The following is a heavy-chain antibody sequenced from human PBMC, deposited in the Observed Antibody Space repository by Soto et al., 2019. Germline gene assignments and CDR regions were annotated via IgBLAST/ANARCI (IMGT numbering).Heavy chain of an antibody. J-gene: IGHJ6*02. D-gene: IGHD2-2*01. CDR1: GYTFPSYG. CDR2: ISAYNGNT. CDR3: ARDTYCSSTSCYPYYYYGMDV. Sequence: ASVKVSCKASGYTFPSYGISWVRQAPGQGLEWMGWISAYNGNTNYAQKLQGRVTMTTDTSTSTAYMELRSLRSDDTAVYYCARDTYCSSTSCYPYYYYGMDVWGQGTTVTVS. V-gene: IGHV1-18*04.